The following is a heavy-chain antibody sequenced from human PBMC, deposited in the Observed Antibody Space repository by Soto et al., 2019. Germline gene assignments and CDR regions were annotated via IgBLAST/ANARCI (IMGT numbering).Heavy chain of an antibody. CDR3: GSPGLGLGAGAGTKGCFDP. CDR2: IYHSGST. V-gene: IGHV4-4*02. Sequence: PSETLSLTCAVSGDSISSSKWWSWVRQPPGKGLEWIGEIYHSGSTNYNPSLKSRVTISVDTSKNQFSLKLSSVTAADTAVYYCGSPGLGLGAGAGTKGCFDPGGQGTLVTVS. J-gene: IGHJ5*02. CDR1: GDSISSSKW. D-gene: IGHD6-19*01.